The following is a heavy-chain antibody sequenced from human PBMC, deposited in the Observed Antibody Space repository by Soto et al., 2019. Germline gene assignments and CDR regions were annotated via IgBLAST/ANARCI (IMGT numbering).Heavy chain of an antibody. Sequence: GGSLRLSCAVSGITVSSYYMSWVRQAAGKGLEWVSVIYAGTITYYADSVKGRFTIYRDKYKNKLKMEMNSLRVADTAVYYCARIPYDNGGTIFDYWGQGTLVTVSS. D-gene: IGHD3-22*01. CDR3: ARIPYDNGGTIFDY. V-gene: IGHV3-53*01. J-gene: IGHJ4*02. CDR2: IYAGTIT. CDR1: GITVSSYY.